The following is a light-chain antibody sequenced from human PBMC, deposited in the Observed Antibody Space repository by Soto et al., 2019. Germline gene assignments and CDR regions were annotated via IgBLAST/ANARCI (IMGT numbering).Light chain of an antibody. V-gene: IGLV4-69*01. J-gene: IGLJ2*01. CDR3: QTRGSGIVV. CDR1: SGHSNYA. CDR2: LNSDGSH. Sequence: QLVLTQSPSASASLGASVKLTCTLSSGHSNYAIAWHQQQSEKGPRYLMKLNSDGSHSKGDGIPDRFSGSSSGAERYLTISSLQSDGADYYCQTRGSGIVVFGGGTKVTVL.